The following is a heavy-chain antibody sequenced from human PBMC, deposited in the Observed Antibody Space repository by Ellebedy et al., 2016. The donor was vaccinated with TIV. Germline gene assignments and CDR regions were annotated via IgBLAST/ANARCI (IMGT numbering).Heavy chain of an antibody. Sequence: SETLSLTYTVSGGSISSSSYYWGWIRQPPGTGLEWIGSIYYSGSTYYNPSLKSRVTISVDTSKNQFSLKLSSVTAADTAVYYCARGPYTMVRGAYNWFDPWGQGTLVTVSS. V-gene: IGHV4-39*01. J-gene: IGHJ5*02. CDR1: GGSISSSSYY. CDR2: IYYSGST. D-gene: IGHD3-10*01. CDR3: ARGPYTMVRGAYNWFDP.